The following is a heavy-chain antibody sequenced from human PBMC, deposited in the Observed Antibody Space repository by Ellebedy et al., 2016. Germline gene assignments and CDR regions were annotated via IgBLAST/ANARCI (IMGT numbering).Heavy chain of an antibody. V-gene: IGHV2-70*01. CDR2: VDWDDDK. D-gene: IGHD3-16*01. Sequence: SGPTLVXPTQTLTLTCTFSGFSFSTSGMCVSWIRQPPGKALEWLALVDWDDDKYYSTSLKTRVTISRDTSKNQVVLRMTNMDPADTATYYCARMTRRVMIAFGGVVNSFDIWGQGTEVTVSS. CDR3: ARMTRRVMIAFGGVVNSFDI. CDR1: GFSFSTSGMC. J-gene: IGHJ3*02.